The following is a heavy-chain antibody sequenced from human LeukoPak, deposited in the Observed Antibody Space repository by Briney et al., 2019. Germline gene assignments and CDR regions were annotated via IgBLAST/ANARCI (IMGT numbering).Heavy chain of an antibody. D-gene: IGHD5-12*01. Sequence: SETLSLTCAVSGVSINSGGYSWSWIRQPPGKGLEWIGYIYYSGSTNYNPSLKSRVTISVDTSNNQFSLKLSSVTAADTAVYYCARVYGGGYDFRRAFDIWGQGTMVTVSS. CDR2: IYYSGST. V-gene: IGHV4-61*08. CDR1: GVSINSGGYS. J-gene: IGHJ3*02. CDR3: ARVYGGGYDFRRAFDI.